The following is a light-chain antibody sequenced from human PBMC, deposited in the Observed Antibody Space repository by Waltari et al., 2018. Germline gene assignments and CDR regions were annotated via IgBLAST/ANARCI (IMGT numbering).Light chain of an antibody. CDR2: GKN. CDR1: SLRIYY. Sequence: SSELTQDPAVSVPLGQTVRIACQGDSLRIYYAGWSHQKPGQAPILVIYGKNNRPSGIPDRFSASSSGNTASLTITGAQAEDEGYYYCNSRDTSGDVVFGGGTKLTVL. CDR3: NSRDTSGDVV. V-gene: IGLV3-19*01. J-gene: IGLJ2*01.